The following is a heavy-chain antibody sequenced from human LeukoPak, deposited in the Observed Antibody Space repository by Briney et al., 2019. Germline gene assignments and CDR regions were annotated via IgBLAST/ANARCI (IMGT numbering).Heavy chain of an antibody. CDR2: IYYSGST. CDR1: GGSISSYY. V-gene: IGHV4-59*01. Sequence: PSETLSLTCTVSGGSISSYYWSWIRQPPGKGLEWIGYIYYSGSTNYNPSLKSRVTISVDTSKNQFSLKLCSVTAADTAVYYCARDGGAVDYWGQGTLVTVSS. J-gene: IGHJ4*02. D-gene: IGHD3-16*01. CDR3: ARDGGAVDY.